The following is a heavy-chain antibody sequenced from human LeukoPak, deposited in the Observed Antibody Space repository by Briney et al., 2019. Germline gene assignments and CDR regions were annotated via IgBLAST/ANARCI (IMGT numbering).Heavy chain of an antibody. CDR1: GYSFTSYW. V-gene: IGHV5-51*01. Sequence: GESLKISCKGSGYSFTSYWIGWVRQMPGKGLEWMGIIYPADSDTRYSPSFQGQVTISADKSVTTVYLQWSSLKASDTAMYYCARHYWNYGSGSYYFDYWGQGTLVTVSS. J-gene: IGHJ4*02. CDR2: IYPADSDT. CDR3: ARHYWNYGSGSYYFDY. D-gene: IGHD3-10*01.